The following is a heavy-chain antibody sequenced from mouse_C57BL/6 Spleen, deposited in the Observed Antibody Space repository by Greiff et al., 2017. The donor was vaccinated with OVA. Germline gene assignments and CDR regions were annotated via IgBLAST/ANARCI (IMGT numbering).Heavy chain of an antibody. D-gene: IGHD1-1*01. V-gene: IGHV1-81*01. CDR2: IYPRSGNT. CDR3: ARKDTTVVDPYWYFDV. J-gene: IGHJ1*03. Sequence: QVQLQQSGAELARPGASVKLSCKASGYTFTSYGISWVKQRTGQGLEWIGEIYPRSGNTYYNAKFKGKATLTADKSSSTAYMELRSLTSEDSAVYFCARKDTTVVDPYWYFDVWGTGTTVTVSS. CDR1: GYTFTSYG.